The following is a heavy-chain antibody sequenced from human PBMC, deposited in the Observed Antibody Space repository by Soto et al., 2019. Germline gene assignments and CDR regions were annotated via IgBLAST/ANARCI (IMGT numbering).Heavy chain of an antibody. J-gene: IGHJ4*02. CDR2: INSGGST. CDR1: GFTVSSHY. CDR3: ARENSVQAWLHHFDH. D-gene: IGHD5-18*01. Sequence: GGSLRLSCAPSGFTVSSHYMSWVRQAPGKGLEWVSVINSGGSTYYADSVKGRFTISRDNAKNSLSLQMNNLRAEDTAVYYCARENSVQAWLHHFDHWGLGTLVTVSS. V-gene: IGHV3-53*01.